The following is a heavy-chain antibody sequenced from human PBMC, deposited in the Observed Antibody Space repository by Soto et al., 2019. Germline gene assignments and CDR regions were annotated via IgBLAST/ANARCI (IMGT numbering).Heavy chain of an antibody. J-gene: IGHJ6*03. CDR2: TYYRSRWYN. D-gene: IGHD1-7*01. V-gene: IGHV6-1*01. CDR3: AGTGSLQWYYMDV. CDR1: GDSVSSNNAA. Sequence: SQTLSLTCAISGDSVSSNNAAWNWIRQSPSRGLEWLGRTYYRSRWYNDYAVSVRSRITVNPDTSKNQFSLHLNSVTPEDTAVYFCAGTGSLQWYYMDVWDKGTTVTVSS.